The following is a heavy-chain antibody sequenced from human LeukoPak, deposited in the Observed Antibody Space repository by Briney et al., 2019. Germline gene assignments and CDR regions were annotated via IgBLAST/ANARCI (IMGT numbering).Heavy chain of an antibody. CDR1: GFTFSGYD. V-gene: IGHV3-13*01. D-gene: IGHD6-19*01. CDR2: IGSGGDT. CDR3: ARENVLAVAGTNYYYGMDV. J-gene: IGHJ6*02. Sequence: GGSLRLSCAASGFTFSGYDMHWVRQKIGKGLEWVSTIGSGGDTYYADSARGRFTISREDAKNSLYLEMTGLRGGDTAIYFCARENVLAVAGTNYYYGMDVWGQGTTVSVSS.